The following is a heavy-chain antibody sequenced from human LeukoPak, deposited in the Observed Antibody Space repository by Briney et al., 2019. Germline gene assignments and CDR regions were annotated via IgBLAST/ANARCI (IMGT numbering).Heavy chain of an antibody. CDR2: ISSDGDST. V-gene: IGHV3-64*02. Sequence: GGSLRLSCAASGFTFRTYAMYWVRQAPGKGLEYVSSISSDGDSTFYADSVKGRFTISRDNSKNTLYFQMGSLRTEDTAVYYCARRTGSGYLDVWGQGTLVTVS. J-gene: IGHJ4*02. CDR1: GFTFRTYA. CDR3: ARRTGSGYLDV. D-gene: IGHD1-1*01.